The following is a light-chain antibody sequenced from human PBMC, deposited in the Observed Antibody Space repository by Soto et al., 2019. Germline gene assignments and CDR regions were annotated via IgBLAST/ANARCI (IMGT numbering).Light chain of an antibody. Sequence: EIVMTQSPVTLSVSPGERATLSRRAGQSVSSNLAWYQQKPGQAPRLLIYGASTRATGIPARFTGSGSGTEFTLTISSLQFDDSAVYYCQQYNNWWTFGQGTKVEIK. J-gene: IGKJ1*01. CDR1: QSVSSN. V-gene: IGKV3-15*01. CDR2: GAS. CDR3: QQYNNWWT.